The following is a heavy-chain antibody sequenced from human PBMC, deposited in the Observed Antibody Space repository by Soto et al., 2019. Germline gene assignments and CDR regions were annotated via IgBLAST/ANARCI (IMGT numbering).Heavy chain of an antibody. V-gene: IGHV6-1*01. CDR1: GDSVSSNSAA. CDR3: ARYPYYYDSSGYGSFYYYGMDV. D-gene: IGHD3-22*01. J-gene: IGHJ6*02. Sequence: SQTLSLTCAISGDSVSSNSAAWNWIRQSPSRGLEWLGRTYYRSKWYNDYAVSVKSRITINPDTSKNQFSLQLNSVTPEDTAVYYCARYPYYYDSSGYGSFYYYGMDVWGQGTTVTVSS. CDR2: TYYRSKWYN.